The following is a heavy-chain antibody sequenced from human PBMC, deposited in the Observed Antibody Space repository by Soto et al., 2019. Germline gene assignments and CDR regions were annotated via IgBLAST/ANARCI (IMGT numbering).Heavy chain of an antibody. J-gene: IGHJ4*02. Sequence: PWGSLRLSCAASGFIFSDYAMHWVRQTPGKGLEWVAVIPYDGSNKHYADSVKGRFTVSRDNSKNTLYLQMSSLRAEDTAVYYCARSAGYYYDSPDYWGQGTPVTVSS. V-gene: IGHV3-30-3*01. CDR3: ARSAGYYYDSPDY. CDR1: GFIFSDYA. CDR2: IPYDGSNK. D-gene: IGHD3-22*01.